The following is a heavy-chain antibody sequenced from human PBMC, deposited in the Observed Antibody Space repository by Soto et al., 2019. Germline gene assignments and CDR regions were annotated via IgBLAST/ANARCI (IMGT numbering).Heavy chain of an antibody. CDR3: ARDREWLPYNYYYYGMDV. CDR1: GFTFSSYG. J-gene: IGHJ6*02. D-gene: IGHD3-3*01. CDR2: IWYDGSNK. Sequence: PGGSLRLSCAASGFTFSSYGMHWVRQAPGKGLEWVAVIWYDGSNKYYADSVKGRFTISRDNSKNTLYLQMNSLRAEDTAVYYCARDREWLPYNYYYYGMDVWGQGTTVTVSS. V-gene: IGHV3-33*01.